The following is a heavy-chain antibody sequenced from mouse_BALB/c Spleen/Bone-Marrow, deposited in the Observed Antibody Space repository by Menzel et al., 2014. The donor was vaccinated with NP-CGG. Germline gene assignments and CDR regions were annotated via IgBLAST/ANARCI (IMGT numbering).Heavy chain of an antibody. Sequence: QVQLQQSGTELMKPGASVKISCKATGYTFSSYWIEWVNQRPGHGLEWIGEILPGSGSTNYNEKFKGKATLTADTSSNTAYIQLSSLTSEDSAVYYCARRGRGFAWFAYWGQGTLVTVSA. CDR1: GYTFSSYW. CDR2: ILPGSGST. V-gene: IGHV1-9*01. J-gene: IGHJ3*01. D-gene: IGHD1-2*01. CDR3: ARRGRGFAWFAY.